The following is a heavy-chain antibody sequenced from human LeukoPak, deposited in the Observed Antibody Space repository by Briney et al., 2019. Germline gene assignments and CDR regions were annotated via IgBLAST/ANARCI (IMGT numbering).Heavy chain of an antibody. CDR2: IYYSGST. Sequence: SETLSLTCTVSGGSISSGGYYWSWIRQHPGKGLEWIGYIYYSGSTYYNPSLKSRVTISVDTSKNQFSLKLSSVTAADTAVYYCASEMRHYDILTGYSDAFDIWGQGTMVTVSS. CDR1: GGSISSGGYY. V-gene: IGHV4-31*03. J-gene: IGHJ3*02. CDR3: ASEMRHYDILTGYSDAFDI. D-gene: IGHD3-9*01.